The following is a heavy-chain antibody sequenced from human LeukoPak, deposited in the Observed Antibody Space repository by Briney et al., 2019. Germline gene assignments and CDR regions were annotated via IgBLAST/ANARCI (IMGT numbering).Heavy chain of an antibody. CDR3: AREGSYGEVDY. CDR1: GFTFSTYA. Sequence: GESLRLSCAASGFTFSTYAMSWVRQAPVKGLEWVSAISGSGGTTYYADSVKGRFTISRDNSKNTLYLQMNFLRAEDTAVYYCAREGSYGEVDYWGQGTLVTVSS. D-gene: IGHD3-10*01. J-gene: IGHJ4*02. CDR2: ISGSGGTT. V-gene: IGHV3-23*01.